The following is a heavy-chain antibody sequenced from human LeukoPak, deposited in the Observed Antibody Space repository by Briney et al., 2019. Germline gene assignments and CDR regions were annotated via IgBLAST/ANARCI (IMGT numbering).Heavy chain of an antibody. D-gene: IGHD2-2*01. CDR3: ARDAPYCSSTSCPPGY. CDR2: IYHSGST. CDR1: GGSISSRNW. J-gene: IGHJ4*02. Sequence: PSGTLSLTRAVSGGSISSRNWWSWVRQPPGKGLEWIGEIYHSGSTNYNPSPKSRVTISVDKSKNQFSLKLSSVTAADTAVYYCARDAPYCSSTSCPPGYWGQGTLVTVSS. V-gene: IGHV4-4*02.